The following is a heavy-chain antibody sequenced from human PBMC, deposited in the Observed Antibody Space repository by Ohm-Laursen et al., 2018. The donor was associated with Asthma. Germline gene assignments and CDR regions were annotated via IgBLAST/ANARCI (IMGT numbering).Heavy chain of an antibody. Sequence: SVKVSCKASGGTFSSYAISWVRQAPGQGLEWMGGIIPIFGTANYAQKFQGRVTITADESTSTAYMELSSLRSEDTAAYYCARDRLYSGYDRDLGYWGQGTLVTVSS. J-gene: IGHJ4*02. CDR1: GGTFSSYA. CDR2: IIPIFGTA. CDR3: ARDRLYSGYDRDLGY. V-gene: IGHV1-69*13. D-gene: IGHD5-12*01.